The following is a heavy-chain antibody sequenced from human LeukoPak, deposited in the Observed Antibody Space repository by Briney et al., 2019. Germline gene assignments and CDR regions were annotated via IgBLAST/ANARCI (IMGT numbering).Heavy chain of an antibody. Sequence: SVKVSCKASGYTFTGYYMHWVRQAPGQGLEWMGGIIPIFGTANYAQKFQGRVTITADESTSTAYMELSSLRSGDTAVYYCARTSGWYRGYFDYWGQGTLVTVSS. V-gene: IGHV1-69*13. D-gene: IGHD6-19*01. CDR3: ARTSGWYRGYFDY. CDR1: GYTFTGYY. J-gene: IGHJ4*02. CDR2: IIPIFGTA.